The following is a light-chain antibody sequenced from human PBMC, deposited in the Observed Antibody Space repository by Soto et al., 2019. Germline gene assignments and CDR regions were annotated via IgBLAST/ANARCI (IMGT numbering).Light chain of an antibody. CDR2: GAS. CDR3: QQYGSSPPWT. Sequence: EIVLTQSPGTLSLSPGERATLSCRASQSASSSFLAWYQQKPGQAPRLLIYGASIRATGIPDRFSGSGSGTDFTLTISRLEPEDFAVYYCQQYGSSPPWTFGQGTKVEIK. CDR1: QSASSSF. V-gene: IGKV3-20*01. J-gene: IGKJ1*01.